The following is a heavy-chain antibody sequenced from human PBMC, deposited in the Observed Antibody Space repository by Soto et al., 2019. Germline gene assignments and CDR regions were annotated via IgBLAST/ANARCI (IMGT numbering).Heavy chain of an antibody. CDR1: GFTFSSYA. V-gene: IGHV3-30-3*01. D-gene: IGHD3-9*01. Sequence: QVQLVESGGGVVQPGRSLRLSCAASGFTFSSYAMHWVRQAPGKGLEWVAVISYDGSNKYYADSVKGRFTISRDNSKNTLYLQMTSLRAEDTAVYYCARDNAPYYDILTGFDWDQGTLVTVSS. J-gene: IGHJ4*02. CDR3: ARDNAPYYDILTGFD. CDR2: ISYDGSNK.